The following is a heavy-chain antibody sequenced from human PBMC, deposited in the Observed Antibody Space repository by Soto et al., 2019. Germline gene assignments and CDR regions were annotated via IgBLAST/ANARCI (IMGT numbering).Heavy chain of an antibody. CDR2: ISAYNGNT. Sequence: ASVKVSCKDSCYTFTSYGISLLRQSPGQWLECMGWISAYNGNTNYSQKFQGRVTITRDTSASTAYMELSSLRSEDTAVYYCARDTKYYDFWSGPPTDWFEPWGQGTLVTVSS. V-gene: IGHV1-18*01. J-gene: IGHJ5*02. D-gene: IGHD3-3*01. CDR1: CYTFTSYG. CDR3: ARDTKYYDFWSGPPTDWFEP.